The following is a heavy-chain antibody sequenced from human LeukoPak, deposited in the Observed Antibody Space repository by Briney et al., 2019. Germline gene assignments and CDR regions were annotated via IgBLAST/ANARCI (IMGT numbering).Heavy chain of an antibody. D-gene: IGHD5-18*01. V-gene: IGHV4-59*01. CDR2: IYNSGST. CDR1: GGSISSYY. Sequence: PSETLSLTCTVSGGSISSYYWSWIRQPAGKGLEWIGYIYNSGSTKYNPSLKSRVTVSVDTSKNQLSLKLSSVTAADTAVYYCARARPDTAMAVDYWGQGTLVTVSS. J-gene: IGHJ4*02. CDR3: ARARPDTAMAVDY.